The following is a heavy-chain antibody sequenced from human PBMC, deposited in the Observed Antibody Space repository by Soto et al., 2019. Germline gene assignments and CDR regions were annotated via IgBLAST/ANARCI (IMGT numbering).Heavy chain of an antibody. CDR2: ISGSGGST. V-gene: IGHV3-23*01. CDR1: GFTFSSYA. CDR3: AKDTFHFGGVTLWGAFDI. Sequence: GGSLRLSCAASGFTFSSYAMSWVRQAPGKGLEWVSAISGSGGSTYYADSVKGRFTISRDNSKNTLYLQMNSLRAEDTAVYYCAKDTFHFGGVTLWGAFDIWGQGTMVTVSS. D-gene: IGHD3-16*01. J-gene: IGHJ3*02.